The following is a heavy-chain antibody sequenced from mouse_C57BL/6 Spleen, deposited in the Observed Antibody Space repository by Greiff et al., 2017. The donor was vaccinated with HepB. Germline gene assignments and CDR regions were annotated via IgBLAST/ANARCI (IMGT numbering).Heavy chain of an antibody. Sequence: QVQLQQSGAELVKAGASVKMSCKASGYTFTSYWMHWVKQRLGQGLEWFAETNPTNGRTYYNEKFKSKATLTVDKSSSTAYMLLSGLTCEDSAVYYCARINKIVATYFDYWGQGTTLTVSS. CDR1: GYTFTSYW. D-gene: IGHD1-1*01. J-gene: IGHJ2*01. V-gene: IGHV1S81*02. CDR3: ARINKIVATYFDY. CDR2: TNPTNGRT.